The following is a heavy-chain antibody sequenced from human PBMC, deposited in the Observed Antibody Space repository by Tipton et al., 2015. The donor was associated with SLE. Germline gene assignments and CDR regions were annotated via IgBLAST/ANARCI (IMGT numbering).Heavy chain of an antibody. D-gene: IGHD6-6*01. CDR2: INHSGRT. Sequence: TLSLTCAVYGGSFSGYYWSWIRQPPGKGLEWIGEINHSGRTNYNPSLKSRVTISVGTSKNQFSLKLSSVTAADTAVYYCARGIVAAFYYWGQGTLVTVSS. CDR1: GGSFSGYY. V-gene: IGHV4-34*01. J-gene: IGHJ4*02. CDR3: ARGIVAAFYY.